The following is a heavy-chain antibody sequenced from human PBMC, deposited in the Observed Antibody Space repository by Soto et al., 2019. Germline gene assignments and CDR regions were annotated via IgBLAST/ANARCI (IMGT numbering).Heavy chain of an antibody. CDR2: IWYDGSNK. J-gene: IGHJ4*02. CDR3: AREVSPTDYFDY. V-gene: IGHV3-33*01. CDR1: GFTFSNYG. Sequence: TGGSLRLSCAASGFTFSNYGMHWARQAPGKGLEWVAIIWYDGSNKYYADSVQGRFTISRDNSRNTLYLQMNSLRAEDTAVYYCAREVSPTDYFDYWGQGTLVTVSS.